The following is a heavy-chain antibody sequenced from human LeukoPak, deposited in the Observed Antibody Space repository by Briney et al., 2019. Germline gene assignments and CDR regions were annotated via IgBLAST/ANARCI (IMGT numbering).Heavy chain of an antibody. V-gene: IGHV4-34*01. J-gene: IGHJ4*02. D-gene: IGHD6-13*01. CDR3: ARRDLYSSSWDYFDY. CDR2: INHSGST. CDR1: GGSFSGYY. Sequence: SETLSLTCAVYGGSFSGYYWSWIRQSPGKGLEWIGEINHSGSTNYNPSLKSRVTISVDTSKNQFSLKLSSVTAADTAVYYCARRDLYSSSWDYFDYWGQGTLVTVSS.